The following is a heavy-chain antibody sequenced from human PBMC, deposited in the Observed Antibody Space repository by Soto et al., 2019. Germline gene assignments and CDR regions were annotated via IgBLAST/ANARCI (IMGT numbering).Heavy chain of an antibody. V-gene: IGHV4-31*11. J-gene: IGHJ4*02. CDR2: ISYSGNT. CDR3: AGGSTNSVFDF. Sequence: PSETLSLTCAVAGASVTRGVYYWTWIRQHPGAGLEWIGYISYSGNTYSNPSLESRLVISLDTSENHFSLTLRSVTAADTAIYYCAGGSTNSVFDFWGQGSLVTVS. D-gene: IGHD7-27*01. CDR1: GASVTRGVYY.